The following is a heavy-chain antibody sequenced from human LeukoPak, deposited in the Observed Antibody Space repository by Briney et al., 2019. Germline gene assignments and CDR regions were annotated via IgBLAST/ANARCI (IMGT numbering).Heavy chain of an antibody. CDR1: GGSISSYY. J-gene: IGHJ4*02. CDR3: ARGVSSYYSYYFDY. D-gene: IGHD3-22*01. CDR2: IYYSGST. V-gene: IGHV4-59*08. Sequence: SETLSLTCTVSGGSISSYYWCWIRQPPGKGLEWIGYIYYSGSTDYNPSLKSRVTISVDTSKNQFSLKLSSVTAADTAVYYCARGVSSYYSYYFDYWGQGTLVTVS.